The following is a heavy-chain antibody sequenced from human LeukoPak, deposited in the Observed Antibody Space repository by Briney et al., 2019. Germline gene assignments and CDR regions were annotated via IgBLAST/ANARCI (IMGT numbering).Heavy chain of an antibody. CDR2: IIPIFGTA. Sequence: ASVKVSCKASGYTFTGYYMHWVRQAPGQGLEWMGGIIPIFGTANCAQKFQGRVTITTDESTSTAYMELSSLRSEDTAVYYCASTITGTTGRAFDIWGQGTMVTVSS. CDR3: ASTITGTTGRAFDI. V-gene: IGHV1-69*05. D-gene: IGHD1-20*01. CDR1: GYTFTGYY. J-gene: IGHJ3*02.